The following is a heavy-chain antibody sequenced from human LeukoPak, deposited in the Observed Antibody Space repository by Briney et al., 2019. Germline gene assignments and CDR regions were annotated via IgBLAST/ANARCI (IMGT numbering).Heavy chain of an antibody. CDR3: ARGDDCSGGSCYLLDYYYMDV. CDR2: IKQYGSEK. V-gene: IGHV3-7*01. Sequence: PAGGSLRLSCAASGFTFSSYWMSWVRQAPGKGLEWVANIKQYGSEKYYVDSVKGRFTISRDNAKNSLYLQMNSLRAEDTAVYYCARGDDCSGGSCYLLDYYYMDVWGKGTAVTVSS. J-gene: IGHJ6*03. CDR1: GFTFSSYW. D-gene: IGHD2-15*01.